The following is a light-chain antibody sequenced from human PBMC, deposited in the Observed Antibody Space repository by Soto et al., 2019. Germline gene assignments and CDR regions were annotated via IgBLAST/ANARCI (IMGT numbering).Light chain of an antibody. J-gene: IGLJ3*02. CDR1: DIERKS. CDR2: DDY. Sequence: SYELTQPPSVSVAPGQTARITCGGNDIERKSVHWYQQKPGQAPVLVVNDDYDRPSGIPERFSGSNSGNTATLTISEVEAGDEADYYCQVWDSSSDHWVFSGGTQLTVL. V-gene: IGLV3-21*02. CDR3: QVWDSSSDHWV.